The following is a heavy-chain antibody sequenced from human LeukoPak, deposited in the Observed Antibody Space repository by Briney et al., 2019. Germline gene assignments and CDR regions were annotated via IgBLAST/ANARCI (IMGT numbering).Heavy chain of an antibody. CDR1: GFTFSSYA. Sequence: PGGSLRLSCAASGFTFSSYAMHWVRQAPGKGLEWVAVISYDGSNKYYADSVKGRFTISGDNSKNTLYLQMNSLRAEDTAVYYCAKEGILGYCSGGSCYSQFVRGWHDYWGQGTLVTVSS. CDR2: ISYDGSNK. D-gene: IGHD2-15*01. CDR3: AKEGILGYCSGGSCYSQFVRGWHDY. V-gene: IGHV3-30*04. J-gene: IGHJ4*02.